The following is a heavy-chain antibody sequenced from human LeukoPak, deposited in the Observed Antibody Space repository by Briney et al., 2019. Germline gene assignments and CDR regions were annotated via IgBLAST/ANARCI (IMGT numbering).Heavy chain of an antibody. J-gene: IGHJ3*02. Sequence: GSSVKVSCKASGGTFSSYAISWVRQTPGQGLEWMGGIIPIFGTANYAQKFQGRVTITADESTSTAYMELSSLRSEDTAVYYCARGSIVVVPAATYHAFDIWGQGTMVTVSS. CDR2: IIPIFGTA. CDR3: ARGSIVVVPAATYHAFDI. CDR1: GGTFSSYA. V-gene: IGHV1-69*01. D-gene: IGHD2-2*01.